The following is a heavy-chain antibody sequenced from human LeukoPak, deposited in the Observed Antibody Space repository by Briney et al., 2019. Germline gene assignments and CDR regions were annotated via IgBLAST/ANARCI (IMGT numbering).Heavy chain of an antibody. D-gene: IGHD3-22*01. Sequence: PSETLSLTCTVSGGSISSYYWSWIRQPPGKGLDWIGYIYYSGSTNYNPSLKSRVTISVDTSKNQFSLKLSSVTAADTAVYYCASYYYDSSGRDYYYYYMDVWGKGTTVTVSS. CDR2: IYYSGST. CDR3: ASYYYDSSGRDYYYYYMDV. CDR1: GGSISSYY. J-gene: IGHJ6*03. V-gene: IGHV4-59*08.